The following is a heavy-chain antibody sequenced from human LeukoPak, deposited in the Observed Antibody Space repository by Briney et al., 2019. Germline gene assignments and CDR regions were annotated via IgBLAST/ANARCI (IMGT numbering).Heavy chain of an antibody. J-gene: IGHJ4*02. D-gene: IGHD3-22*01. CDR2: IIPIFGTA. V-gene: IGHV1-69*05. Sequence: SVKVSCKASGGAFSSYAISWVRQAPGQGLEWMGGIIPIFGTANYAQKFQGRVTITTDESTSTAYMELSSLRSEDTAVYYCARIYDSSGYSHFDYWGQGTLVTVSS. CDR3: ARIYDSSGYSHFDY. CDR1: GGAFSSYA.